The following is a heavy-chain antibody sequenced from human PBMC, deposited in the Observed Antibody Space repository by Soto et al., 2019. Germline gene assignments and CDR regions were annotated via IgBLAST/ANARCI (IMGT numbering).Heavy chain of an antibody. D-gene: IGHD2-2*01. CDR2: IYYSGST. CDR1: GGSISSYY. J-gene: IGHJ6*02. CDR3: ARSIVVVPSDYYGMDV. Sequence: SETLSLTCTVSGGSISSYYWSWIRQPPGKGLEWIGYIYYSGSTNYNPSLKSRVTISVGTSKNQFSLKLSSVTAADTAVYYCARSIVVVPSDYYGMDVWGQGATVTVSS. V-gene: IGHV4-59*01.